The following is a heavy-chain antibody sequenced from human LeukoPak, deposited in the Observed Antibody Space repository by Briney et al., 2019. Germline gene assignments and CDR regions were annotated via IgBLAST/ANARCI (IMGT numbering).Heavy chain of an antibody. CDR3: AHSSSSLPTDS. Sequence: SETLSLTCAVYGGPFSSYYWTWIRQSAGKGLEWIGEINHNKTTNYNPSLTSRVTVSVDTSKNQFSLNLTSVTAADTAVYYCAHSSSSLPTDSWGQGNLVIVSS. D-gene: IGHD6-6*01. V-gene: IGHV4-34*01. CDR2: INHNKTT. CDR1: GGPFSSYY. J-gene: IGHJ4*02.